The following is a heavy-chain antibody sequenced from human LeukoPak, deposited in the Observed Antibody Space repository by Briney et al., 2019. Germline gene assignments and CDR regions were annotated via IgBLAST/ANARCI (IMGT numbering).Heavy chain of an antibody. CDR3: AHRREMVRGYNWFDP. D-gene: IGHD3-10*01. V-gene: IGHV2-5*01. CDR1: GFSLSTSGVG. Sequence: SGPTLVKPTQTLTLTCTFSGFSLSTSGVGVGWIRQPPGKALEWLALIYWNDDKRYSPSLKSRLTITKDTSKNQVVLTMTNMDPVDTATYYCAHRREMVRGYNWFDPWGQGTLVTVSS. CDR2: IYWNDDK. J-gene: IGHJ5*02.